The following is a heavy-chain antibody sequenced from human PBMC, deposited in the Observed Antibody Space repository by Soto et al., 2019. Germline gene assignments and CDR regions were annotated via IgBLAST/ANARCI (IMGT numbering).Heavy chain of an antibody. CDR2: INHSGST. D-gene: IGHD3-3*01. J-gene: IGHJ6*02. CDR1: SGSFSGYY. Sequence: PSETLSLTCAVYSGSFSGYYWSWIRQPPGKGLEWIGEINHSGSTNYNPSLKSRVTISVDTSKNQFSLKLSSVTAADTAVYYCARRVLEWLYYYYGMDVWGQGTTVTVSS. CDR3: ARRVLEWLYYYYGMDV. V-gene: IGHV4-34*01.